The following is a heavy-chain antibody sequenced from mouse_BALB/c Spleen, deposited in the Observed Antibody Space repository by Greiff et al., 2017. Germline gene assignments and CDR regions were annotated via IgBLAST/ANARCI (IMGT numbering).Heavy chain of an antibody. J-gene: IGHJ4*01. CDR3: ARAGTYYAMDY. Sequence: VQLQQSGAELVRPGTSVKVSCKASGYAFTNYLIEWVKQRPGQGLERIGVINPGSGGTNYNEKFKGKATLTADKSSSTAYMQLSSLTSDDSAVYFCARAGTYYAMDYWGQGTSVTVSS. V-gene: IGHV1-54*01. D-gene: IGHD4-1*01. CDR2: INPGSGGT. CDR1: GYAFTNYL.